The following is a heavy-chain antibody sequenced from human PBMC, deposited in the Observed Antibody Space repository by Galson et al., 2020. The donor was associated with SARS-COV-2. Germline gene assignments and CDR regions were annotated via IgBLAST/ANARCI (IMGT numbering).Heavy chain of an antibody. CDR3: ARWAVAGWDVDCMDW. D-gene: IGHD6-19*01. V-gene: IGHV4-59*13. CDR1: GGSISSYY. Sequence: SETLSLTCTVSGGSISSYYWSWIRQPPGKGLEWIGYIYYSGSTNYNTSLKSRVTISVDTSKNQFSLKLRSVTAADTAVYYGARWAVAGWDVDCMDWLCLWTTGTV. J-gene: IGHJ6*02. CDR2: IYYSGST.